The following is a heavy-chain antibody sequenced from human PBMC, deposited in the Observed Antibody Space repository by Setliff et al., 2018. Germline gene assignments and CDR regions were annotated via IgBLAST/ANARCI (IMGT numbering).Heavy chain of an antibody. CDR1: GFTFSSYS. CDR3: ARDEAPRYFDWLLGRKYYYYGMDV. D-gene: IGHD3-9*01. CDR2: ISSSSSTI. Sequence: PGGSLRLSCAASGFTFSSYSMNWVRQAPGKGLEWVSYISSSSSTIYYADSVKGRFTISRDNAKNSLYLQMNSLRAEDTAVYYCARDEAPRYFDWLLGRKYYYYGMDVWGQGTTVTVSS. V-gene: IGHV3-48*01. J-gene: IGHJ6*02.